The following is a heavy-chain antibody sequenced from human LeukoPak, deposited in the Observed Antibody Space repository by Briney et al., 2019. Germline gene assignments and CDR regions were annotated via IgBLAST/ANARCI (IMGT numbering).Heavy chain of an antibody. CDR3: ARRGDDFWSGYHYYYMDV. CDR1: GYTFTGYD. D-gene: IGHD3-3*01. J-gene: IGHJ6*03. Sequence: GASVKVSCKASGYTFTGYDINWVRQATGQGLEWMGWMNPNSGNTGYAQKFQGRVTITRNTSISTAYMELSSLRSEDTAVYYCARRGDDFWSGYHYYYMDVWGKGTTVTVSS. CDR2: MNPNSGNT. V-gene: IGHV1-8*03.